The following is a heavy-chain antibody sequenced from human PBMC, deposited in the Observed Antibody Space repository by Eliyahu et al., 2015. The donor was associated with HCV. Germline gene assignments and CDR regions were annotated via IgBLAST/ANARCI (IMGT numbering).Heavy chain of an antibody. D-gene: IGHD6-13*01. CDR1: GGTFSSXA. J-gene: IGHJ6*02. CDR2: IIPIFGTA. Sequence: QVQLVQSGAEVKKPGSSVKVSCKASGGTFSSXAISWVRQAPGQGLEWMGGIIPIFGTANYAQKFQGRVTITADESTSTAYMELSSLRSEDTAVYYCARGRGSSSWPYYYYGMDVWGQGTTVTVSS. CDR3: ARGRGSSSWPYYYYGMDV. V-gene: IGHV1-69*01.